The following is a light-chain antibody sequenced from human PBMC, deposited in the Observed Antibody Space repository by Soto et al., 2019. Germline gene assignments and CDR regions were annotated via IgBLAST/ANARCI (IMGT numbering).Light chain of an antibody. CDR2: DAS. CDR3: QHSYSTPRT. Sequence: DIQMTQSPSSLSASLGDRVTITCRASQTISTYLNWYQQRPGKAPKLLIYDASRLQNAVPSRFSGGVSGTDFTLTISSLQPEDFATYYCQHSYSTPRTFGGGTRVESK. CDR1: QTISTY. V-gene: IGKV1-39*01. J-gene: IGKJ4*01.